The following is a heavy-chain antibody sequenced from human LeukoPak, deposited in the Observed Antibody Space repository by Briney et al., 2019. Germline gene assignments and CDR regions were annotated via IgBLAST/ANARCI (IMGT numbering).Heavy chain of an antibody. CDR2: IYYSGSKST. Sequence: SETLSLTCAVSGGSISGYYWSWIRQSPGRGLEWIGYIYYSGSKSTNYNPSLQSRITMSVDTSKNQLSLKLSSVTAAVTAVHHCARDLGDFDYGDYGWFDPWGQGTLVTVSS. CDR1: GGSISGYY. J-gene: IGHJ5*02. CDR3: ARDLGDFDYGDYGWFDP. D-gene: IGHD4-17*01. V-gene: IGHV4-59*01.